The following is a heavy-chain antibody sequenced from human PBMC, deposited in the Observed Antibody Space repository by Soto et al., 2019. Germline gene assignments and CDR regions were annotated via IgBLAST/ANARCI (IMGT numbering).Heavy chain of an antibody. CDR3: AKSPVPDYGPYGSCVFQH. CDR2: IIGSGGST. Sequence: GGSLRLSCVASGFTFSSYAMSWVRQAPGKGLEWVSAIIGSGGSTYYADSVKGRFTISRDNSKNTLYLQMNSLRAEDTAVFYCAKSPVPDYGPYGSCVFQHWGQRTLVTVS. CDR1: GFTFSSYA. V-gene: IGHV3-23*01. D-gene: IGHD4-17*01. J-gene: IGHJ1*01.